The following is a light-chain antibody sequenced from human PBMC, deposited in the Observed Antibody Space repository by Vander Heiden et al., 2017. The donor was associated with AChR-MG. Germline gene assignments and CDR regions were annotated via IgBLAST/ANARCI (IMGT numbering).Light chain of an antibody. CDR2: LGS. V-gene: IGKV2-28*01. CDR1: QSLLYSNGYNY. Sequence: DFVMTQSPLSLPVTPGEPATISCRCSQSLLYSNGYNYLDWYLQKPGQSPQILIYLGSNRAPGAPDRFSGSGSGTDFTLKISRVEAEDVGVYYCMQTLQAPLTFGQGTKLEI. J-gene: IGKJ2*01. CDR3: MQTLQAPLT.